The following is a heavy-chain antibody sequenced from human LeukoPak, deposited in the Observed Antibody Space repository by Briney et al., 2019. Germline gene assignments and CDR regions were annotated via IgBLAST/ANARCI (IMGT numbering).Heavy chain of an antibody. D-gene: IGHD5-24*01. V-gene: IGHV1-24*01. Sequence: ASVKVSCKVSGYTLTELSMHWVRQAPGKGLEWMGGFDPEDGETIYAQKFQGRVTMTRNTSISTAYMELSSLRSEDTAVYYCAREMATISYGMDVWGQGTTVTVSS. CDR1: GYTLTELS. CDR2: FDPEDGET. CDR3: AREMATISYGMDV. J-gene: IGHJ6*02.